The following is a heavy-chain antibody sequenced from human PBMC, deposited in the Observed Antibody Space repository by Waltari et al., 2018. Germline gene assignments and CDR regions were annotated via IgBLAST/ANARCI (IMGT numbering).Heavy chain of an antibody. CDR1: GGSISSHY. CDR2: IYYSGST. J-gene: IGHJ4*02. CDR3: ARGGSTVTTPFDY. V-gene: IGHV4-59*11. D-gene: IGHD4-17*01. Sequence: QVQLQESGPGLVKPSETLSLTCTVSGGSISSHYWSWIRQPPGKGLEWIGYIYYSGSTNYNPSLNSRVTISVDTSKNQFSLKLSSVTAADTAVYYCARGGSTVTTPFDYWGQGTLVTVSS.